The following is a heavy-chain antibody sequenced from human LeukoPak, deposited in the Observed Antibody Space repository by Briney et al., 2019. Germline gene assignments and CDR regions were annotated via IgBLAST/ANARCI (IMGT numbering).Heavy chain of an antibody. Sequence: PGESLKISCKGSEYSFTNHWIAWVRQMPGKGLEWMGIIYPGDSDTRYSPSFQGQVTISADKSISTAYLQWSSLKASDTAMYYCASGQPRVRGVMRAFDIWGQGTMVTVSS. J-gene: IGHJ3*02. CDR3: ASGQPRVRGVMRAFDI. V-gene: IGHV5-51*01. CDR2: IYPGDSDT. CDR1: EYSFTNHW. D-gene: IGHD3-10*01.